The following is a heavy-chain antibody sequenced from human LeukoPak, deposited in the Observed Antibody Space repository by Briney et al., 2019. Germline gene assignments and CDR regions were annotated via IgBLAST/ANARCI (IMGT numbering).Heavy chain of an antibody. D-gene: IGHD1-14*01. CDR1: RGTFSSYA. CDR2: IIPIFGTA. V-gene: IGHV1-69*13. Sequence: SVKVSCKASRGTFSSYAISWVRQAPGQGLEWMGGIIPIFGTANYAQKFRGRVTITADESTSTAYVELSSLRSEDTAAYYCARDSSEFRSLLFHWGQGTLVTVSS. CDR3: ARDSSEFRSLLFH. J-gene: IGHJ1*01.